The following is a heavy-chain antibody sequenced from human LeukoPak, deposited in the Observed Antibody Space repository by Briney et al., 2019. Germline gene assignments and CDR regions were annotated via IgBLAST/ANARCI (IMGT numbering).Heavy chain of an antibody. CDR3: ARDPDGYNPNFDY. D-gene: IGHD5-24*01. CDR1: GFTFSSYA. CDR2: ISYDGSNK. J-gene: IGHJ4*02. Sequence: GGSLRLSCAASGFTFSSYAMHWVRQAPGKGLEWVAVISYDGSNKYYADSVKGRFTISRDNSKNTLYLQMNSLRAEDTAVYYCARDPDGYNPNFDYWGQGTLVTVSS. V-gene: IGHV3-30*04.